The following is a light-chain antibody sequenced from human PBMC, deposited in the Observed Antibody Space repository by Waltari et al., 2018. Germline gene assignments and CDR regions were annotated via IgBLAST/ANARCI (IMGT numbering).Light chain of an antibody. CDR2: WAS. CDR3: QHYYTTPCT. J-gene: IGKJ2*02. V-gene: IGKV4-1*01. CDR1: QSVLSSTNSNNY. Sequence: EIVLTQSQDSLAVCLGEMATISCSSSQSVLSSTNSNNYLAWYQQRPEQPPKLLFYWASTLVSGVPDLFDGSGSGTDFTLTISSLQAEDLAVYSCQHYYTTPCTFGQGTRLEIK.